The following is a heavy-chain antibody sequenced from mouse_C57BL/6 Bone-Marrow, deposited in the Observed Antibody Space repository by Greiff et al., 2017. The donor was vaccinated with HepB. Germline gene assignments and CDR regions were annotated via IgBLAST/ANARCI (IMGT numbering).Heavy chain of an antibody. D-gene: IGHD1-1*01. CDR3: ARKEITTVVPDWYFDG. CDR2: IYPGSGST. Sequence: VQLQQPGAELVKPGASVKMSCKASGYTFTSYWITWVKQRPGQGLEWIGDIYPGSGSTNYNEKFKSKATLTVDTSSSTAYMQLSSLTSEDSAVYYCARKEITTVVPDWYFDGWGTGTTVTVSS. J-gene: IGHJ1*03. V-gene: IGHV1-55*01. CDR1: GYTFTSYW.